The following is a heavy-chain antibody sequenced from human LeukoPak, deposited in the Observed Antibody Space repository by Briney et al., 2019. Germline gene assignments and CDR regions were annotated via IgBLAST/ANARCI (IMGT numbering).Heavy chain of an antibody. V-gene: IGHV4-59*08. J-gene: IGHJ6*02. CDR1: GGSISSYN. CDR3: ARHLRSMVRGVITTYYYYGMDV. D-gene: IGHD3-10*01. CDR2: IYYKGST. Sequence: SETLSLTCTVSGGSISSYNWSWIPQPPRKGLEWIGYIYYKGSTSYNPSLKSRVTISVDTSKTQCSLKLTSVTAADTAVYYCARHLRSMVRGVITTYYYYGMDVWGQGTTVTVSS.